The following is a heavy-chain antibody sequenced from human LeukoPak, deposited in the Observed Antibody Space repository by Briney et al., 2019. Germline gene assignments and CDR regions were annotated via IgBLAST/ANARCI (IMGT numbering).Heavy chain of an antibody. J-gene: IGHJ4*02. CDR2: IIPIFGTA. V-gene: IGHV1-69*05. Sequence: SVKVSCKASGYTFTSYDINWVRQATGQGLEWRGGIIPIFGTANYAQKFQGRVTITTDKSTSTAYMELSSLRSEDTAVYYCARGSVRGGYDLPDDYWGQGTLVTVSS. CDR3: ARGSVRGGYDLPDDY. D-gene: IGHD5-12*01. CDR1: GYTFTSYD.